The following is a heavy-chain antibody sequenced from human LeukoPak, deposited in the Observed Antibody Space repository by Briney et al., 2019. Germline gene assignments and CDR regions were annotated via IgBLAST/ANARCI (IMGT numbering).Heavy chain of an antibody. CDR2: ISSSSSYI. CDR1: GFTFSSCS. CDR3: ARERGIVRPSDY. Sequence: GGSLRLSCAASGFTFSSCSMNWVRQAPGKGLEWVSSISSSSSYIYYADSVKGRFTISRDNAKNSLYLQMNSLRAEDTAVYYCARERGIVRPSDYWGQGTLVTVSS. V-gene: IGHV3-21*01. D-gene: IGHD2/OR15-2a*01. J-gene: IGHJ4*02.